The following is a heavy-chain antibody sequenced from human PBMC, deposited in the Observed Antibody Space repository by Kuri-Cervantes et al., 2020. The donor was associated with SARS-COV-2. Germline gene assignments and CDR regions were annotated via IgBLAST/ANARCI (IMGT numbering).Heavy chain of an antibody. CDR3: ARVWRGELYYYYGMDV. CDR2: ISYDGSNK. J-gene: IGHJ6*02. D-gene: IGHD3-3*01. Sequence: GGSLRLSCAASGFTFSSYAMHWVRQAPGKGLEWVAVISYDGSNKYYADSVKGRFTISRDNSKNTLYPQMNSLRAEDTAVYYCARVWRGELYYYYGMDVWSQGTTVTVSS. V-gene: IGHV3-30-3*01. CDR1: GFTFSSYA.